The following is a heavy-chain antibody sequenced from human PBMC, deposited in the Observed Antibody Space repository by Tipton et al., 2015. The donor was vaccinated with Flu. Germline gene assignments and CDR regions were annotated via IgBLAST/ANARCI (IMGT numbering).Heavy chain of an antibody. J-gene: IGHJ4*02. CDR2: IHYSGST. CDR3: ARLYHYNGNGYYGFDY. CDR1: GDSIRSDYF. D-gene: IGHD3-22*01. Sequence: TLSLTCIVSGDSIRSDYFWGWIRQPPGRGLEWIGYIHYSGSTNYIPSLKSRVTMSLDTSKNQLSLKLSSVTAADTAVYYCARLYHYNGNGYYGFDYWGRGTLVTVSS. V-gene: IGHV4-61*01.